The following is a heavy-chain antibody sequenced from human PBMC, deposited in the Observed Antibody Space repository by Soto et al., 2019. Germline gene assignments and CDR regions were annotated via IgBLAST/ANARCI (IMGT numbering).Heavy chain of an antibody. CDR3: ARGGYYYYGMDV. J-gene: IGHJ6*02. CDR1: GSTFTSYA. D-gene: IGHD1-26*01. CDR2: INAGNGNT. V-gene: IGHV1-3*01. Sequence: ASVKVSCKASGSTFTSYAMHWVRQAPGQRLEWMGWINAGNGNTKYSQKFQGRVTITRDTSASTAYMELSSLRSEDTAVYYCARGGYYYYGMDVWGQGTTVTVSS.